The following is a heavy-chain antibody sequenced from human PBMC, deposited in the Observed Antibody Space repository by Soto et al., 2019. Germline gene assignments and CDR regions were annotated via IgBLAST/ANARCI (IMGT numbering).Heavy chain of an antibody. CDR2: ISAYNGNT. CDR3: ARDYEYIYGYKWSGY. V-gene: IGHV1-18*01. Sequence: QVQLVQSGAEVKKPGASVKVSCKASGYTFTSYGISWVRQAPGQGLEWMGWISAYNGNTKYAHKLQGRFTMTTDTSKSTAYLELRRLRSDDTAVYYCARDYEYIYGYKWSGYWGQGTLVTVSS. CDR1: GYTFTSYG. J-gene: IGHJ4*02. D-gene: IGHD5-18*01.